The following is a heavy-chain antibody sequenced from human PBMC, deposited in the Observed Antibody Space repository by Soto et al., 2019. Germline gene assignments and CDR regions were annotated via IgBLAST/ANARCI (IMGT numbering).Heavy chain of an antibody. CDR2: IIPIFGTA. Sequence: SVKVSCKASGGTFSSYAISWVRQAPGQGLEWMGGIIPIFGTANYAQKFQGRVTITADESTSTAYMELSSLRSEDTAVYYCARDGVAVAGTREPDAFDIWGQGTMVTVSS. V-gene: IGHV1-69*13. D-gene: IGHD6-19*01. CDR3: ARDGVAVAGTREPDAFDI. CDR1: GGTFSSYA. J-gene: IGHJ3*02.